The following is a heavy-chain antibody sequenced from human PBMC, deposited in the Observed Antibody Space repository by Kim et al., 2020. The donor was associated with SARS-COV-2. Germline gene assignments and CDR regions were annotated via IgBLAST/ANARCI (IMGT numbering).Heavy chain of an antibody. D-gene: IGHD6-13*01. J-gene: IGHJ6*02. Sequence: GGSLRLSCAASGFTFSSYGMHWVRQAPGKGLEWVAVISYDGSNKYYADSVKGRFTISRDNSKNTLYLQMNSLRAEDTAVYYCAKDPYPYSSSPHMDVWGQGTTVTVSS. CDR3: AKDPYPYSSSPHMDV. CDR2: ISYDGSNK. V-gene: IGHV3-30*18. CDR1: GFTFSSYG.